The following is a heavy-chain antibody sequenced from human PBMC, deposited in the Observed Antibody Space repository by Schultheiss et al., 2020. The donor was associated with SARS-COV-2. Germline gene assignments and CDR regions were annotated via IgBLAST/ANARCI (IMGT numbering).Heavy chain of an antibody. D-gene: IGHD2-2*01. CDR3: ARVVPAAIDNWFDP. V-gene: IGHV4-39*01. J-gene: IGHJ5*02. CDR2: IYYSGST. CDR1: GGSISSGGYY. Sequence: SETLSLTCTVSGGSISSGGYYWGWIRQPPGKGLEWIGSIYYSGSTYYNPSLKSRVTISVDTSKNQFSLKLSSVTAADTAVYYCARVVPAAIDNWFDPWGQGTLVTVSS.